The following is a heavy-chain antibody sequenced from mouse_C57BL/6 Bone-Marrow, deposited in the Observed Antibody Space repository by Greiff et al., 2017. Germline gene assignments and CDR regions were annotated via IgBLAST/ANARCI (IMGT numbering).Heavy chain of an antibody. Sequence: EVNVVESGGGLVQSGRSLRLSCATSGFTFSDFYMEWVRQAPGKGLEWIAASRNKANDYTTEYSASVKGRFIVSRDTSQSILYLQMNALRAEDTAIYYCARAYGNYDSAMDYWGQGTSVTVSS. CDR1: GFTFSDFY. D-gene: IGHD2-1*01. CDR3: ARAYGNYDSAMDY. CDR2: SRNKANDYTT. V-gene: IGHV7-1*01. J-gene: IGHJ4*01.